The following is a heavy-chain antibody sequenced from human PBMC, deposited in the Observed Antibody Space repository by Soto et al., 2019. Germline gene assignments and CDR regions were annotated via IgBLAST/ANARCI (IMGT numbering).Heavy chain of an antibody. V-gene: IGHV3-33*01. CDR1: GFTFSSYG. Sequence: GGSLRLSCAASGFTFSSYGMHWVRQAPGKGLEWVAVIWYDGSNKYYADSVKGRFTISRDNSKNTLYLQMNSLRAEDTAVYYCARDSCSGGSCSPYYYYYYMDVWGKGTTVTVSS. D-gene: IGHD2-15*01. J-gene: IGHJ6*03. CDR3: ARDSCSGGSCSPYYYYYYMDV. CDR2: IWYDGSNK.